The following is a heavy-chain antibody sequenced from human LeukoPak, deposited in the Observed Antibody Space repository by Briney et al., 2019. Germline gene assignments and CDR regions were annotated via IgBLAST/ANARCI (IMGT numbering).Heavy chain of an antibody. CDR3: AADYYDSSGYEGGYFDY. D-gene: IGHD3-22*01. J-gene: IGHJ4*02. V-gene: IGHV3-23*01. Sequence: GGSLRLSCAASRFTFSSYAMSWVRQAPGKGLEWVSAISGSGGSTYYADSVKGRFTISRDNSKNTLYLQMNSLRAEDTAVYYCAADYYDSSGYEGGYFDYWGQGTLVTVSS. CDR1: RFTFSSYA. CDR2: ISGSGGST.